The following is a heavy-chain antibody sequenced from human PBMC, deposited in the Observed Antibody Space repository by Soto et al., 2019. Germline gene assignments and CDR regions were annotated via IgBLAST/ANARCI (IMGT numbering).Heavy chain of an antibody. CDR2: ISYDGSNK. CDR3: AKGHAGDYGDYVFLDGDAFDI. CDR1: GFTFSSYG. Sequence: QVQLVESGGGVVQPGRSLRLSCAASGFTFSSYGMHWVRQAPGKGLEWVAVISYDGSNKYYADSVKGRFTISRDNSKNTLYLQMNSLRAEDTAVYYCAKGHAGDYGDYVFLDGDAFDIWGQGTMVTVSS. D-gene: IGHD4-17*01. J-gene: IGHJ3*02. V-gene: IGHV3-30*18.